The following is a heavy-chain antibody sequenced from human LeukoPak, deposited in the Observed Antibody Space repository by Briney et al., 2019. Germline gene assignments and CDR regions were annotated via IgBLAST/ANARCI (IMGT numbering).Heavy chain of an antibody. J-gene: IGHJ6*02. CDR3: ARIIAVAGTPHYYYGMDV. V-gene: IGHV1-3*01. CDR1: GYTFTSYA. CDR2: INAGNGNT. D-gene: IGHD6-19*01. Sequence: ASVKVSCKASGYTFTSYAMHWVRRAPGQRLEWMGWINAGNGNTKYSQEFQGRVTITRDTSASTAYMELSSLRSEDTAVYYCARIIAVAGTPHYYYGMDVWGQGTTVTVSS.